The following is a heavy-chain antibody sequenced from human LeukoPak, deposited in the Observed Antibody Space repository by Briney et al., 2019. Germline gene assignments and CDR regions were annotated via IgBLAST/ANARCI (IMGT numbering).Heavy chain of an antibody. CDR2: IWNDGSSQ. V-gene: IGHV3-33*06. CDR1: QFTFSHYG. CDR3: AKDAQRGFDYSNSLQY. Sequence: GESLKISCIASQFTFSHYGMHWVRQAPGKGLEWVAVIWNDGSSQYYVDSVKGRFTVSRDNSQNTVYLHMKSLRAEDTAVYYCAKDAQRGFDYSNSLQYWGQGTLVTVSS. J-gene: IGHJ4*02. D-gene: IGHD4-11*01.